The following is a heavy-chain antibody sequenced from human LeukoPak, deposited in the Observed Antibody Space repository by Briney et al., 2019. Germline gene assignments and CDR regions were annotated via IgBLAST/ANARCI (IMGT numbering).Heavy chain of an antibody. CDR1: GYTFITSD. J-gene: IGHJ4*02. V-gene: IGHV1-18*01. D-gene: IGHD6-19*01. CDR3: ARSAVADTLSAYYFDY. CDR2: ISAYNGNT. Sequence: ASVKVSFKASGYTFITSDISWVRQAPGQGLEWMGWISAYNGNTNYAQKIQGRLTMTTDTSTNTAYMELRSLRSDDTAVYYCARSAVADTLSAYYFDYWGQGTLVTVSS.